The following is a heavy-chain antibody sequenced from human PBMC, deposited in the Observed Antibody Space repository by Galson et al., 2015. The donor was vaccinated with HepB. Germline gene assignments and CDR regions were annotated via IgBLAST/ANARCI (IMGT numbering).Heavy chain of an antibody. CDR1: GFTFSGSA. CDR3: TSLAATGNDY. J-gene: IGHJ4*02. CDR2: IRSKANSYAI. D-gene: IGHD3-10*01. Sequence: SLRLSCAASGFTFSGSAMHWVRQASGKGLEWVGRIRSKANSYAIAYAASVKGRFTISRDDSKNTAYLQMNSLKTEDTAVYYCTSLAATGNDYWGQGTLVTVSS. V-gene: IGHV3-73*01.